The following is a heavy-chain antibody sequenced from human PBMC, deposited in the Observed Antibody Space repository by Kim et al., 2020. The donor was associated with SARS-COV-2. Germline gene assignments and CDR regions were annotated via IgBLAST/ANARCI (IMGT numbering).Heavy chain of an antibody. Sequence: SETLSLTCAVYGGSFSGYYWSWIRQPPGKGLEWIGEINHSGSTNYNPSLKSRVTISVDTSKNQFSLKLSSVTAADTAVYYCARGPRAIFGVVINYYMDVWGKGTTVTVSS. CDR1: GGSFSGYY. CDR3: ARGPRAIFGVVINYYMDV. J-gene: IGHJ6*03. D-gene: IGHD3-3*01. CDR2: INHSGST. V-gene: IGHV4-34*01.